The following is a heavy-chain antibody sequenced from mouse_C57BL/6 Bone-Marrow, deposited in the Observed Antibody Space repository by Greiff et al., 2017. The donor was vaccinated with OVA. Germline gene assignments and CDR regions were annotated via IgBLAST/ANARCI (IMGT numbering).Heavy chain of an antibody. D-gene: IGHD4-1*01. CDR2: IDPENGDT. Sequence: EVKLVESGAELVRPGASVKLSCTASGFNIKDDYMHWVKQRPEQGLEWIGWIDPENGDTEYASKFQGKATITADTSSNTAYLQLSSLTSEDTAVYYCTTRTGTFAYWGQGTLVTVSA. CDR3: TTRTGTFAY. J-gene: IGHJ3*01. CDR1: GFNIKDDY. V-gene: IGHV14-4*01.